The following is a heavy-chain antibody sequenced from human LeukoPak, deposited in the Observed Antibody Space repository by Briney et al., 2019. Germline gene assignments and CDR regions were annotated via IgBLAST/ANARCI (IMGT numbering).Heavy chain of an antibody. D-gene: IGHD5-24*01. CDR3: AKDRGWLQFDY. J-gene: IGHJ4*02. V-gene: IGHV3-7*04. CDR1: GFTLSSYS. Sequence: GGSLRLSCEASGFTLSSYSMNWVRQAPGKGLEWVADIKTDGSEKYHVDSVKGRFTISRDNAKNELYLQMSNLRVEDTGIYYCAKDRGWLQFDYWGQGILVTVSS. CDR2: IKTDGSEK.